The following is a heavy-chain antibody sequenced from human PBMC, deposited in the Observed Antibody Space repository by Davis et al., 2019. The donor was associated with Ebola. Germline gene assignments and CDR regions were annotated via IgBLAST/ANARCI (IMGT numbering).Heavy chain of an antibody. V-gene: IGHV3-33*06. J-gene: IGHJ4*02. CDR2: IWYDGSNK. CDR3: AKSRRGYSYGCTDY. CDR1: GFTFSSYG. D-gene: IGHD5-18*01. Sequence: GESLKISCAASGFTFSSYGMHWVRQAPGKGLEWVAVIWYDGSNKYYADSVKGRFTISRDNSKNTLYLQMNSLRAEDTAVYYCAKSRRGYSYGCTDYWGQGTLVTVSS.